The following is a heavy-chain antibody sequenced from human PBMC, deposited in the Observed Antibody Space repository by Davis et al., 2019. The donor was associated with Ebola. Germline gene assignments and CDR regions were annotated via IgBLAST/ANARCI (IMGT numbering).Heavy chain of an antibody. J-gene: IGHJ4*02. CDR2: IIPILGIA. V-gene: IGHV1-69*10. CDR3: ARGDTVDRYYFDY. D-gene: IGHD3-22*01. CDR1: GGTFSSYA. Sequence: SVKVSCKASGGTFSSYAISWVRQAPGQGLEWMGGIIPILGIANYAQKFQGRVTITADESTSTAYMELSSLRSEDTAVYYCARGDTVDRYYFDYWGQGTLVTVSS.